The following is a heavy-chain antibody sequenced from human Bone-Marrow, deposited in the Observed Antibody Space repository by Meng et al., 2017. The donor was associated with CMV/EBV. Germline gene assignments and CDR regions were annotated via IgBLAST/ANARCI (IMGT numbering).Heavy chain of an antibody. D-gene: IGHD2-2*01. CDR1: GFTFSSYA. J-gene: IGHJ5*02. V-gene: IGHV3-30-3*01. CDR2: ISYDGSNK. CDR3: AREGGYCSSTSCYGDWFDP. Sequence: GESLKISCAASGFTFSSYAMHWVRQAPGKGLEWVAVISYDGSNKYYADSVKGRFTISRDNAKNSLYLQMNSLRAEDTAVYYCAREGGYCSSTSCYGDWFDPWGQGTLVTVSS.